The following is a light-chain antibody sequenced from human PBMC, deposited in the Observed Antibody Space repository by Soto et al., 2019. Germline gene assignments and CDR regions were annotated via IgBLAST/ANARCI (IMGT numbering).Light chain of an antibody. V-gene: IGKV3-11*01. Sequence: EIVLTQSPATLSLSPGERATVSCRASQSVSSYLAWYQQRPGQAPRLLIYDASNRATGVPARFSGSGSGTDFTLTISSLEPEDFAVYYCQQRSSWPPTFGQGTRLEI. CDR2: DAS. J-gene: IGKJ5*01. CDR3: QQRSSWPPT. CDR1: QSVSSY.